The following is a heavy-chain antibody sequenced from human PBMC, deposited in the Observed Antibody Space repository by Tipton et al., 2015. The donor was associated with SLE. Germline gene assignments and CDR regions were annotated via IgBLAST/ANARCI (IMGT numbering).Heavy chain of an antibody. J-gene: IGHJ5*02. CDR1: GGSVNGYY. CDR3: AKGGASSQWFDP. Sequence: TLSLTCTVSGGSVNGYYWSWIRQPPEKEPEWIGYIYYSGATKYNPSLTSRVTISVDTSKNQFSLKLSSVTAADTAVYYCAKGGASSQWFDPWGQGTLVTVSS. D-gene: IGHD6-6*01. CDR2: IYYSGAT. V-gene: IGHV4-59*02.